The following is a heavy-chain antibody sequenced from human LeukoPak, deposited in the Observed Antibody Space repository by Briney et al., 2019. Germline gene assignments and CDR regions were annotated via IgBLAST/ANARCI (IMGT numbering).Heavy chain of an antibody. Sequence: GGSLRLSCAASGFVFSSYGMHWVRQAPGKGLEWVAVIWYDGSNKYYTDSVKGRFTISRDNSKNTLYLQMNSLRAEDTAVYYCARDWVLYGMDVWGQGTTVTVSS. CDR2: IWYDGSNK. CDR1: GFVFSSYG. CDR3: ARDWVLYGMDV. D-gene: IGHD1-1*01. V-gene: IGHV3-33*01. J-gene: IGHJ6*02.